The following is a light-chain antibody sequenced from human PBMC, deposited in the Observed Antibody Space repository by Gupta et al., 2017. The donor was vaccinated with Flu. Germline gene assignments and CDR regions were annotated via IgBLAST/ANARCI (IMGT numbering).Light chain of an antibody. CDR2: EVS. CDR3: RSDTSSSILV. Sequence: QSALTQPASVSGSPGQSITISCTGTSSDVGGYNYVSLSQQHPGKAPKLMIYEVSNRTAGVASRFSGSKSGNTASLTISGPPAEDAADYYGRSDTSSSILVFGGGTKLTVL. V-gene: IGLV2-14*01. J-gene: IGLJ2*01. CDR1: SSDVGGYNY.